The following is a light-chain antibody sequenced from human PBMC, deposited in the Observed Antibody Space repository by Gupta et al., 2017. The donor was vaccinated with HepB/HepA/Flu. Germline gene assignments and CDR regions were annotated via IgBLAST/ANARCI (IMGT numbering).Light chain of an antibody. CDR2: EVD. V-gene: IGLV2-18*02. CDR1: SSDIGSYNR. Sequence: TIPCTGTSSDIGSYNRVSWYQQSPGTAPKLIIYEVDNRPSGVPDRFSGSKSGNTASLTISGLQTEDEADYYCSSYTTSSTYVFGIGTKVTVL. J-gene: IGLJ1*01. CDR3: SSYTTSSTYV.